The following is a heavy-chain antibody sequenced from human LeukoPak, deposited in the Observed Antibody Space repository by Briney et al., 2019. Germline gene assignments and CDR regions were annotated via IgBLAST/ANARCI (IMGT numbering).Heavy chain of an antibody. CDR3: APDYGGSTMQFDI. CDR2: ITTTSSAV. J-gene: IGHJ3*02. Sequence: PGGSLRLSCAASEFTFSSLNMNCVRQAPGRGREWISHITTTSSAVYYAESVKRRFTSYRDNAKISLYLQINSRRAEGTGLYYCAPDYGGSTMQFDIWGEGTMVTVSS. CDR1: EFTFSSLN. V-gene: IGHV3-48*01. D-gene: IGHD3-10*01.